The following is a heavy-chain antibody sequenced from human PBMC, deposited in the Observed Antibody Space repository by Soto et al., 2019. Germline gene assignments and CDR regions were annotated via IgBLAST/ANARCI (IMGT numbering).Heavy chain of an antibody. Sequence: QVQLVESGGGLVKPGGSLRVSCAASGFSFSDYYMTWIRQAPGKGLEWVSYISGSGDNIHYADSVKGRFTISRDNAKNSLYLQMDSLRVEDTAVYYCARGACITCYYDDWFGTWGQGTLVTVSS. J-gene: IGHJ5*02. CDR3: ARGACITCYYDDWFGT. CDR2: ISGSGDNI. CDR1: GFSFSDYY. V-gene: IGHV3-11*01. D-gene: IGHD2-15*01.